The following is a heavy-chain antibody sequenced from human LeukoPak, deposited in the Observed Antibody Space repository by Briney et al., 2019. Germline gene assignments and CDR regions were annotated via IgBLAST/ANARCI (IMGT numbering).Heavy chain of an antibody. CDR2: IDRSGNR. Sequence: PSETLSLTSAVSGYSISSGYYWGWIRQSPGKGLEWIGSIDRSGNRYYNPSLKSRVTLSVDTSENQFSLQLSSVTAADRALYYCARSGDYIKEGFDYWGQGTLVTVSS. D-gene: IGHD3-22*01. J-gene: IGHJ4*02. CDR1: GYSISSGYY. CDR3: ARSGDYIKEGFDY. V-gene: IGHV4-38-2*01.